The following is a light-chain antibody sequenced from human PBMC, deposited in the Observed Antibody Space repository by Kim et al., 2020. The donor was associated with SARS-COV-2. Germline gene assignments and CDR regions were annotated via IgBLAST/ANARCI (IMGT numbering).Light chain of an antibody. CDR2: GTS. Sequence: SPGESAAHYCRASQITSGSSLAWYRQKPGQAPRLLIYGTSTRATGIPDRFSGSGSGTEFTLTVNRLEPEDFAVYYCQQYGGSPMYTFGQGTKLEI. V-gene: IGKV3-20*01. CDR3: QQYGGSPMYT. J-gene: IGKJ2*01. CDR1: QITSGSS.